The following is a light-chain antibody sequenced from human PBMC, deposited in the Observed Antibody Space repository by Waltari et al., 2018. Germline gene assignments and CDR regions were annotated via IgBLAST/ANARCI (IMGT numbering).Light chain of an antibody. CDR3: QQSYSTLRGIT. V-gene: IGKV1-39*01. Sequence: DIQMTQSPSSLSASVGDRVTITCRASQSIRSYLNWYQQKPGKAPKLLIYAAYSLQSGVPSRFSGSGAGTDFTLTISSLQPEEFATYYGQQSYSTLRGITFGQGTRLEIK. CDR2: AAY. CDR1: QSIRSY. J-gene: IGKJ5*01.